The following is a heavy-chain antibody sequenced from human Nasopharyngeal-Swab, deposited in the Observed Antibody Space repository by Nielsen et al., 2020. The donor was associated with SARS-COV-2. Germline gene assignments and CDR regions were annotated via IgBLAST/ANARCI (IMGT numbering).Heavy chain of an antibody. Sequence: ASVKVSCKASGYTFTSYGISWVRQAPGQGLEWMGWINTNTGNPTYAQGFTGRFVFSLDTSVSTAYLQISSLKAEDTAVYYCARERMTAAGTTYFDYWGQGTLVTVSS. CDR1: GYTFTSYG. D-gene: IGHD6-13*01. V-gene: IGHV7-4-1*02. CDR2: INTNTGNP. J-gene: IGHJ4*02. CDR3: ARERMTAAGTTYFDY.